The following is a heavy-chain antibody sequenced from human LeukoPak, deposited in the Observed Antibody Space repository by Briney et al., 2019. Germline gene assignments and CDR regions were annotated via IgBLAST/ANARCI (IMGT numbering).Heavy chain of an antibody. CDR1: GGSISSSSYY. D-gene: IGHD6-13*01. CDR3: ARHRYSSSWFHY. V-gene: IGHV4-39*01. Sequence: SETLSLTCTVSGGSISSSSYYWGWIRQPPGKGLEWIGSIYYSGSTYYNPSLKSRVTISVDTSKNPFSLKLSSVTAADTAVYYCARHRYSSSWFHYWGQGTLVTVSS. J-gene: IGHJ4*02. CDR2: IYYSGST.